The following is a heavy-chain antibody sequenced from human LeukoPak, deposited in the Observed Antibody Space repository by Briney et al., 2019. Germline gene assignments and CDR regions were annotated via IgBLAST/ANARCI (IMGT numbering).Heavy chain of an antibody. CDR2: INHSGST. V-gene: IGHV4-34*01. CDR3: ESAPSLHYYGSGSYRYFDY. D-gene: IGHD3-10*01. J-gene: IGHJ4*02. Sequence: SETLSLTCAVYGGSFVGYYWSWIRQPPGKGREWIGEINHSGSTNYNPSLKSRFTISVDTSKTPFCLTLSSVTDADTAVYYCESAPSLHYYGSGSYRYFDYWGQGILVT. CDR1: GGSFVGYY.